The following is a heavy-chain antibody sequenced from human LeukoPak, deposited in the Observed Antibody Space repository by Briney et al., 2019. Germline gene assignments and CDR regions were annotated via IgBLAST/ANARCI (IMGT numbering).Heavy chain of an antibody. V-gene: IGHV3-48*02. D-gene: IGHD1-26*01. CDR2: ISSGSRII. CDR3: ARNPAGIGDY. J-gene: IGHJ4*02. Sequence: GGSQRLSCAASGFTFSTYNMNWVRQAPGKGLEWVSFISSGSRIIYYADSVKGRFTVSRDNAKNSLYLQMNSLRDEDTAVYYCARNPAGIGDYWGQGTLVTVSS. CDR1: GFTFSTYN.